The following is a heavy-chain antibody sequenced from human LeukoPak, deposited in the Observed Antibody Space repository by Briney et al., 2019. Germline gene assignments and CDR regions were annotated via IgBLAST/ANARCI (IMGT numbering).Heavy chain of an antibody. CDR2: INSDGSST. CDR3: AREFFATDQYSSSSKGGNWFDP. CDR1: GFTFSSYW. J-gene: IGHJ5*02. D-gene: IGHD6-6*01. V-gene: IGHV3-74*01. Sequence: GGSLRLSCAASGFTFSSYWMHWVRQAPGKGLVWVSRINSDGSSTSYADSVKGRFTISRDNAKNTLYLQMNSLRAEDTAVYYCAREFFATDQYSSSSKGGNWFDPWGQGTLVTVSS.